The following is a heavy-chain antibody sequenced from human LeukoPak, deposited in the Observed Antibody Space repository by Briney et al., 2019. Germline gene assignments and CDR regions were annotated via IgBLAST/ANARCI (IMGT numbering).Heavy chain of an antibody. CDR2: IKHDGSEK. J-gene: IGHJ3*02. V-gene: IGHV3-7*03. D-gene: IGHD3-9*01. CDR3: ARGGDILTGYYNIRAFDI. Sequence: GGSLRLSCAASGFTFSSYWMSWVRQAPGKGLEWVANIKHDGSEKYYVDSVKGRFTISRDNAKNSLYLQMNSLRAEDTAVYYCARGGDILTGYYNIRAFDIWGQGAMVTVSS. CDR1: GFTFSSYW.